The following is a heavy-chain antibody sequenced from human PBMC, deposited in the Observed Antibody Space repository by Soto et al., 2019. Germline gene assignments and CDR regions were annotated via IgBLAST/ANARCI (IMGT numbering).Heavy chain of an antibody. Sequence: PGGSLRLSCAASGFTFSSYGMHWVRQAPGKGLEWVAVIWYDGSNKYYADSVKGRFTISRDNSKNTLYLQMNSLRAEDTAVYYCARDTGDIEVVPATTWGQGTLVTVSS. CDR2: IWYDGSNK. V-gene: IGHV3-33*01. CDR3: ARDTGDIEVVPATT. J-gene: IGHJ4*02. D-gene: IGHD2-15*01. CDR1: GFTFSSYG.